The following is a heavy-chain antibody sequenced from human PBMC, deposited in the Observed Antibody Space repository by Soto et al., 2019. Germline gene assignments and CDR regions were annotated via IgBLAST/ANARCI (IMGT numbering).Heavy chain of an antibody. D-gene: IGHD5-12*01. CDR1: GFTFRSYW. V-gene: IGHV3-7*01. CDR3: ARDSGYDAFDI. Sequence: GGSLRLSCAASGFTFRSYWMSWVRQAPGKGLEWVANIKADGGEKYYEDSVRGRFTMSRDNAKNSLYLQMNSLRVEDTAVYYCARDSGYDAFDIWGQGTMVTVSS. J-gene: IGHJ3*02. CDR2: IKADGGEK.